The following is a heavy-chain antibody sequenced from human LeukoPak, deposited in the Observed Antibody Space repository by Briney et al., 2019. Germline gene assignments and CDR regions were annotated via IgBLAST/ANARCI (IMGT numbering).Heavy chain of an antibody. Sequence: SETLSLTCAVYGGSFSGYYWSWIRQPPGKGLEWIGEINHSGSTNYNPSLKSRVTISVDTSKNQFSLKLSSVTAADTAVYYCAGTTYYYDSSGYYWDAFDIWGQGTMVTVSS. CDR3: AGTTYYYDSSGYYWDAFDI. J-gene: IGHJ3*02. CDR1: GGSFSGYY. V-gene: IGHV4-34*01. D-gene: IGHD3-22*01. CDR2: INHSGST.